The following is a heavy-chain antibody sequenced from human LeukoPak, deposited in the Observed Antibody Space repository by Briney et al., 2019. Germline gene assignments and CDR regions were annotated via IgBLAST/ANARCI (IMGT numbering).Heavy chain of an antibody. D-gene: IGHD4-17*01. V-gene: IGHV3-30-3*01. CDR1: GFTFSSYA. CDR3: ARDVGVYGDYVSY. Sequence: PGGSLRLSCAASGFTFSSYAMHWVRQAPGKGLEWVAVISYDGSNKYYADSVKGRFTISRDNSKNTLYLQMNSLRAEDTAVYYCARDVGVYGDYVSYWGQGTLVTVSS. J-gene: IGHJ4*02. CDR2: ISYDGSNK.